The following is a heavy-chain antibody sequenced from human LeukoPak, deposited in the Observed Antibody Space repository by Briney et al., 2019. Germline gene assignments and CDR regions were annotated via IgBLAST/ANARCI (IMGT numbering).Heavy chain of an antibody. CDR2: INPNSGGT. D-gene: IGHD4-17*01. J-gene: IGHJ4*02. Sequence: ASVKVSCKASGHTFTGYYMHWVRQAPGQGLEWMGWINPNSGGTNYAQKFQGWVTMTRDTSISTAYMELSRLRSDDTAVYYCARAGYGDQPGYFDYWGQGTLVTVSS. CDR3: ARAGYGDQPGYFDY. V-gene: IGHV1-2*04. CDR1: GHTFTGYY.